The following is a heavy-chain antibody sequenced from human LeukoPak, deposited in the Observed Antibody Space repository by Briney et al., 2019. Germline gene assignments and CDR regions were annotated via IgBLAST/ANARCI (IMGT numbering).Heavy chain of an antibody. D-gene: IGHD4-17*01. V-gene: IGHV5-51*01. CDR1: GYSFTSYW. CDR3: ARGIPPSPDYGDYGYYFDY. J-gene: IGHJ4*02. Sequence: GESLKISCKGSGYSFTSYWIGWVRQMPGKGLEWMGIIYPGDSDTRYSPSFQGQVTISADKSISTAYLQWSSLKASDTAMYYCARGIPPSPDYGDYGYYFDYWGQGTLVTVSS. CDR2: IYPGDSDT.